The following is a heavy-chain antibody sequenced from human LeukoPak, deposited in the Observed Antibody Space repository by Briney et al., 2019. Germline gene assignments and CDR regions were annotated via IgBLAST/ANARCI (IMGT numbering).Heavy chain of an antibody. CDR1: GFTFSNYG. CDR3: ARDYYGSGSYNY. J-gene: IGHJ4*02. D-gene: IGHD3-10*01. V-gene: IGHV3-30*02. Sequence: PGGSLRLSCAASGFTFSNYGMHWVRQAPGKGLEWVAFIRYDGSNKYYADSVKGRFTISRDNSKNTLYLQMNSLRAEDTAVYYCARDYYGSGSYNYWGQGTLVTVSS. CDR2: IRYDGSNK.